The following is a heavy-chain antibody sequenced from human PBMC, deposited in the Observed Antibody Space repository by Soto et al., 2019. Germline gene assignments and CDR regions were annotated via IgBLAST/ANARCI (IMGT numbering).Heavy chain of an antibody. Sequence: QVQLQESGPGLVKPSQTMSLTGTFSGGSLSSGGYYWSWIRQHPGKGLEWIGYIYYCGSTYYNPYIKSRVTLSVDTSKNQFSLKLSSVNDADTAVYYRARVRWLRCERGFDPWDQGTLVTVSS. J-gene: IGHJ5*02. D-gene: IGHD5-12*01. CDR2: IYYCGST. V-gene: IGHV4-31*03. CDR1: GGSLSSGGYY. CDR3: ARVRWLRCERGFDP.